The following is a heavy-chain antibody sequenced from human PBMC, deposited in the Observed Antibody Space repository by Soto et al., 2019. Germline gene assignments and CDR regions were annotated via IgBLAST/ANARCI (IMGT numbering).Heavy chain of an antibody. CDR3: ARADDYGTRFDY. Sequence: LSLTCTVSGDSISSGVYHWSWIRQPPGKGLEWIGYIYNSGSTYYNPSLRSRVTISVDTSKNQFSLKLSSVTAADTAVYYCARADDYGTRFDYWGRGTLVTVSS. D-gene: IGHD3-10*01. CDR2: IYNSGST. J-gene: IGHJ4*02. CDR1: GDSISSGVYH. V-gene: IGHV4-30-4*01.